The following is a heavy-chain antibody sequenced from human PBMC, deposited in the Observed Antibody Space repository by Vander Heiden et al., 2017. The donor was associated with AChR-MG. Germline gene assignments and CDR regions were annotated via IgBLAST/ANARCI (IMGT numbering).Heavy chain of an antibody. CDR1: GGTFSSYA. CDR2: IIPIFGTA. J-gene: IGHJ6*02. Sequence: QVQLVQSGAEVKKPGSSVKVSCKASGGTFSSYAISWVRQAPGQGLEWMGGIIPIFGTANYAQKFQGRVTITADESTSTAYMELSSLRSEDTAVYYCARVGAYDSSGYPLSYYYYGMDVWGQGTTVTVSS. D-gene: IGHD3-22*01. V-gene: IGHV1-69*01. CDR3: ARVGAYDSSGYPLSYYYYGMDV.